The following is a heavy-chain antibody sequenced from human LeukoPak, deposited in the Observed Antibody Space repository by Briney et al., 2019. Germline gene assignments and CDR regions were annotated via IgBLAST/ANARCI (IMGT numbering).Heavy chain of an antibody. CDR1: GFTFSSYA. V-gene: IGHV3-23*01. D-gene: IGHD5-18*01. CDR3: AKDWIQFNRVFDCFDS. Sequence: GGSLRLSCAASGFTFSSYAMSWVRQAPGKGLEWVATIGNTETFYADSVTGRFTISRDNSKNTVNLQMNRLRVEDTAIYYCAKDWIQFNRVFDCFDSWGQGTLVTVPS. J-gene: IGHJ4*02. CDR2: IGNTET.